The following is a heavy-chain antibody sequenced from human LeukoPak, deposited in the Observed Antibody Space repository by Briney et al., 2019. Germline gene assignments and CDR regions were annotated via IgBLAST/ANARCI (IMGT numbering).Heavy chain of an antibody. D-gene: IGHD1-26*01. Sequence: GGSLRLSCAASGFTFSSYSMNWVRQAPGKGLEWVSYISSSSSTIYYADSVKGRFTISRDNAKNSLYLQMNSLRAEDTAVYYCAKCLGAEEFDYWGQGTLVTVSS. CDR1: GFTFSSYS. J-gene: IGHJ4*02. V-gene: IGHV3-48*04. CDR3: AKCLGAEEFDY. CDR2: ISSSSSTI.